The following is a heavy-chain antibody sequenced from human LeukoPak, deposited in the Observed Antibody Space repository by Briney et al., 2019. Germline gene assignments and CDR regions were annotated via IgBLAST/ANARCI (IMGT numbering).Heavy chain of an antibody. J-gene: IGHJ6*03. CDR3: ATVPTGTTQYYHYYMDV. Sequence: RSSETLSLTCTVSGGSISSYYWRWIRQPPGKGLEWIGYIYYSGSTNYNPSLKSRVNISVDTSKNQFSLKLRSVTAADTAVYYCATVPTGTTQYYHYYMDVWGKGTTVTVSS. D-gene: IGHD1-1*01. CDR1: GGSISSYY. CDR2: IYYSGST. V-gene: IGHV4-59*01.